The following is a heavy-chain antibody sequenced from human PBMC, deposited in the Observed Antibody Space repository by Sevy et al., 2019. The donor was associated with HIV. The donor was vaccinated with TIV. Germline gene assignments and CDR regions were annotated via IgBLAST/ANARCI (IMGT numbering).Heavy chain of an antibody. J-gene: IGHJ5*02. CDR3: ATAHSPWFGLVLRGWFHP. V-gene: IGHV3-21*01. D-gene: IGHD6-19*01. CDR1: GFIFNSYS. CDR2: ISSNSDHI. Sequence: GGSLRLSCAASGFIFNSYSMNWVRQAPGKGLEWVSFISSNSDHIYYADSVRGRFTISRDNAKNSLFLQMNSLRAEDTAVYYCATAHSPWFGLVLRGWFHPWGQGTPVTVSS.